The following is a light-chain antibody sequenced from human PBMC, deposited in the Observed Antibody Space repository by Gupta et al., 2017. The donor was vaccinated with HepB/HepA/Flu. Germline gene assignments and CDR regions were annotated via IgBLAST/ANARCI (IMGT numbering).Light chain of an antibody. V-gene: IGKV1-39*01. CDR2: STS. J-gene: IGKJ3*01. Sequence: DIQMTQSPSSLSASIGETVTITCRASQSITTSLNWYQQKCGKAPKSLIYSTSNLERGVPSRFRGSGSGTXFTLTIXRLQPDDFATYYCQQSDSTRYTFGXGTILDI. CDR3: QQSDSTRYT. CDR1: QSITTS.